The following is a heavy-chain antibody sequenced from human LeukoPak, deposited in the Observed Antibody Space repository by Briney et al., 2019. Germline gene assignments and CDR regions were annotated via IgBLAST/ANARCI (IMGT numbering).Heavy chain of an antibody. D-gene: IGHD2-15*01. V-gene: IGHV4-38-2*02. CDR1: GYSISSGYY. Sequence: PSETLSLTCTVSGYSISSGYYWGWIRQPPGKGLEWIGIIYHSGRTDYNPSLKSRVTISEDTSKNQFSLKLSSATAADTAVYYCASTIPYCSGGSCYDWFDPWGQGTLVTVSS. CDR2: IYHSGRT. J-gene: IGHJ5*02. CDR3: ASTIPYCSGGSCYDWFDP.